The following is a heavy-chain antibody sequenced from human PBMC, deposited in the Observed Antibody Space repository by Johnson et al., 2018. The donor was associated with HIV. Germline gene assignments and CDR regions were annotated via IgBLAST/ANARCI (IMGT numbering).Heavy chain of an antibody. J-gene: IGHJ3*02. CDR3: ATEARGVHGTLRFLEWSDGFDI. V-gene: IGHV3-NL1*01. D-gene: IGHD3-3*01. Sequence: HVQLVESGGGVVQPGRSLRLSCAASGFTFSSYAMHWVRQAPGKGLEWVSVMYRGGSTYYPDSVKGRFTISRDNSKNTLYIQMNSLRAEDTAVYYCATEARGVHGTLRFLEWSDGFDIWGQGTMVTVSS. CDR2: MYRGGST. CDR1: GFTFSSYA.